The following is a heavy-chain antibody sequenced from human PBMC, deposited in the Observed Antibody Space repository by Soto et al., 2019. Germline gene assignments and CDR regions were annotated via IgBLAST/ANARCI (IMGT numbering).Heavy chain of an antibody. J-gene: IGHJ4*02. CDR2: ISAYNGNT. V-gene: IGHV1-18*01. CDR3: ARGSVHLEHDYGDYGDHHFDY. D-gene: IGHD4-17*01. CDR1: GYTFTSYG. Sequence: ASVKASWKASGYTFTSYGISRARQASGHPLEWMGWISAYNGNTNYAQKLQGRVTMTTDTSTSTAYMELRSLRSDDTAVYYCARGSVHLEHDYGDYGDHHFDYWGQGSLLTASS.